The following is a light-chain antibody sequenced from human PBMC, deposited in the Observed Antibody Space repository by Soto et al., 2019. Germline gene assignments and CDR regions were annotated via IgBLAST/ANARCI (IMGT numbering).Light chain of an antibody. Sequence: EIVLTQSPGTLSLSPGERATLSCRASQSVSSSYLAWYQQRPVQAPRLLIYGASSRATGITDRFSGSGSGTDFTLTISRLEPEDFAVYFCQQYGSSPRKFGQGTKVYVK. CDR2: GAS. CDR3: QQYGSSPRK. J-gene: IGKJ1*01. CDR1: QSVSSSY. V-gene: IGKV3-20*01.